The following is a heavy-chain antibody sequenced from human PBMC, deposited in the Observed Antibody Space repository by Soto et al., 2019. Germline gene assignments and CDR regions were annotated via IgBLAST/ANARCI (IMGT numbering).Heavy chain of an antibody. CDR3: ASDLDTAMWYYFDY. D-gene: IGHD5-18*01. CDR2: ISYDGSNK. J-gene: IGHJ4*02. V-gene: IGHV3-30-3*01. CDR1: GFTFSSYA. Sequence: ESVGGVVQPGRSLRLSCAASGFTFSSYAMHWVRQAPGKGLEWVAVISYDGSNKYYADSVKGRFTISRDNSKNTLYLQMNSLRAEDTAVYYCASDLDTAMWYYFDYWGQGTLVTVSS.